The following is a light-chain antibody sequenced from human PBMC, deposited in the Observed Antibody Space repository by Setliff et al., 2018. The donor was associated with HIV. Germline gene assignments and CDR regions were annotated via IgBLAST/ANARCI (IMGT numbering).Light chain of an antibody. Sequence: QSALTQPASVSGSPGQSITISCTGTSNDVGGYNYVCWYQQHPGKAPKLMIYEVTNRPSGVSYRFSGSKSSNTASLTISGLQAEDEADYYCSSFGSSNTHVFGTGTKVTVL. CDR1: SNDVGGYNY. CDR2: EVT. J-gene: IGLJ1*01. V-gene: IGLV2-14*01. CDR3: SSFGSSNTHV.